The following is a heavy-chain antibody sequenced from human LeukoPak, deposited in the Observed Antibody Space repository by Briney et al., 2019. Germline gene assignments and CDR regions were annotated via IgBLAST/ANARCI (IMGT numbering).Heavy chain of an antibody. V-gene: IGHV4-59*01. CDR2: IYYSGST. Sequence: SETLSLTCTVSGGSISSYYWSWIRQLPGKGLEWIGYIYYSGSTNYNPSLKSRVTISVDTSKNQFSLKLSSVTAADTAVYYCPRTYSSSWYKWFDPWGQGTLVTVSS. D-gene: IGHD6-13*01. CDR1: GGSISSYY. CDR3: PRTYSSSWYKWFDP. J-gene: IGHJ5*02.